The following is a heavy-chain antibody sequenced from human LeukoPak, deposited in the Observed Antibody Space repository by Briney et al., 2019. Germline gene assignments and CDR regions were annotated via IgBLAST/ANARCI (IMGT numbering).Heavy chain of an antibody. V-gene: IGHV6-1*01. CDR2: KYYGSKWCN. D-gene: IGHD5-18*01. Sequence: SQTLSLTCAMSGDSASSNSAAWNWIRQSPSRCLEWLGRKYYGSKWCNDYSVSVKSRITINPDTSENHFSLQVNSETPEDTAVYYCARGYGYYFDYWGQGTLVTVSS. CDR1: GDSASSNSAA. CDR3: ARGYGYYFDY. J-gene: IGHJ4*02.